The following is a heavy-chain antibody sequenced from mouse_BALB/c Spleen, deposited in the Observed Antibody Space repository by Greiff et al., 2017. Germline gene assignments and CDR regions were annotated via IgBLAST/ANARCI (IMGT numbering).Heavy chain of an antibody. V-gene: IGHV1-14*01. CDR1: GYTFTSYV. CDR2: INPYNDGT. D-gene: IGHD1-1*01. Sequence: EVQLQQSGPELVKPGASVKMSCKASGYTFTSYVMHWVKQKPGQGLEWIGYINPYNDGTKYNEKFKGKATLTSDKSSSTAYMELSSLTSEDSAVYYCARAGHYYGSSPLFAYWGQGTLVTVSA. CDR3: ARAGHYYGSSPLFAY. J-gene: IGHJ3*01.